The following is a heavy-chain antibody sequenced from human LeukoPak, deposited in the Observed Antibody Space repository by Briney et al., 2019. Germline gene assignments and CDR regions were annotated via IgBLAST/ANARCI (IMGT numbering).Heavy chain of an antibody. J-gene: IGHJ6*02. D-gene: IGHD3-9*01. Sequence: ASVKVSCKASGYTFTSYDINWVRQATGQGLEWMGWMNPNSGNTGYAQKFQGRVTMTRNTSISTAYMELSSLRSEDTAVYYCARGRTRYYDILTGYYAAFYYYGMDVWGQGTTVTVSS. V-gene: IGHV1-8*01. CDR3: ARGRTRYYDILTGYYAAFYYYGMDV. CDR2: MNPNSGNT. CDR1: GYTFTSYD.